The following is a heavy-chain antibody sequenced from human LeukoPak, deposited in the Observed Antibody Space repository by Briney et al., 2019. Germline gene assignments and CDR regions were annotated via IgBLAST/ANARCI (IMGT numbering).Heavy chain of an antibody. D-gene: IGHD3-3*01. V-gene: IGHV3-30-3*01. CDR3: ARGGIFGVVIILDY. J-gene: IGHJ4*02. Sequence: PGGSLRLSCAASGFTFSSYAMHWVRQAPGKGLEWVAVISYDGSNKYYADSVKGRFTISRDNSKNTLYLQMNSLRAEDTAVYYCARGGIFGVVIILDYWGQGTLVTVSS. CDR1: GFTFSSYA. CDR2: ISYDGSNK.